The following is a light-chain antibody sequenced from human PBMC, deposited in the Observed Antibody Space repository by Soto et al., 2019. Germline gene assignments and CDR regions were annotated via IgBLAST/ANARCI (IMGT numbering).Light chain of an antibody. CDR2: KAS. J-gene: IGKJ1*01. CDR3: QQYFGYPWT. CDR1: QSINDW. Sequence: DIQMTQSPSTLSASVGDRVTITCRASQSINDWLAWYQQKPGKAPNLLIYKASSLQSGVPSRFSGSGSGTEVTLTISSLQPDDFATFYCQQYFGYPWTFGQGTKVEIK. V-gene: IGKV1-5*03.